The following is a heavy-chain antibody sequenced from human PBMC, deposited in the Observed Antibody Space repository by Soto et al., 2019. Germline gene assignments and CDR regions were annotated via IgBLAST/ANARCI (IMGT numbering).Heavy chain of an antibody. CDR2: ISGFNGKT. J-gene: IGHJ5*02. CDR1: GYSFARYG. V-gene: IGHV1-18*01. D-gene: IGHD3-9*01. CDR3: ARDRNYFGPAGANWVDL. Sequence: LQSAAELRSPGASVKVSCKTSGYSFARYGVSWVRQAPGQGLEWLGWISGFNGKTEYSQNLRDRVTLTTDTSTGTAYLELRRLKSDDTAIYYCARDRNYFGPAGANWVDLWGQGTLVTVSS.